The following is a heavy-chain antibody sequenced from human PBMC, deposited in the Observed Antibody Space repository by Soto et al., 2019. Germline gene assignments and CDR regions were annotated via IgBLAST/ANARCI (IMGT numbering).Heavy chain of an antibody. J-gene: IGHJ4*02. D-gene: IGHD1-26*01. CDR3: ARDQYAVGGDF. CDR1: GYTFTDYG. V-gene: IGHV1-18*01. CDR2: INTYNGQT. Sequence: QVQMVQSGVALKKPGASVKVSCKASGYTFTDYGVSWVRQAPGQGLEWMGWINTYNGQTNYAQKVQGRVTMTTDTSTATAYMELRSLNSDDTAVYYCARDQYAVGGDFWGLGTLVTVSS.